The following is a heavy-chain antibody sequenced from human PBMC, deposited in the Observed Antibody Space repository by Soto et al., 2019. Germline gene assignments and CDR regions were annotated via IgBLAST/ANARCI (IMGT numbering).Heavy chain of an antibody. D-gene: IGHD3-22*01. CDR3: AKDYYYDSSGYYFDY. Sequence: GGSLRLSCAASGFTFSSYAMSWVRQAPGKGLEWVSAISGSGGSTYYADSVKGRFTISRDNSKNTLYLQMNSLRAEDTAVYYCAKDYYYDSSGYYFDYWGQGXLVTVHS. V-gene: IGHV3-23*01. CDR1: GFTFSSYA. J-gene: IGHJ4*02. CDR2: ISGSGGST.